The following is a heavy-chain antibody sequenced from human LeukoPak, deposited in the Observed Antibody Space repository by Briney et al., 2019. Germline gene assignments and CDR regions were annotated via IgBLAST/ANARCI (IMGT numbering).Heavy chain of an antibody. CDR1: GFSLSTTGMR. V-gene: IGHV2-70*04. D-gene: IGHD3-10*01. J-gene: IGHJ4*02. Sequence: SGPTLVNPTQTLTLTCTFSGFSLSTTGMRVSWIRQPPGKALEWLARIDWDDDKFYTTSLKTRLTISNDTSKNQVVHTMTDMDPLDTATYYCARTHYYGSGSSHFDFWGQGTLVTVSS. CDR3: ARTHYYGSGSSHFDF. CDR2: IDWDDDK.